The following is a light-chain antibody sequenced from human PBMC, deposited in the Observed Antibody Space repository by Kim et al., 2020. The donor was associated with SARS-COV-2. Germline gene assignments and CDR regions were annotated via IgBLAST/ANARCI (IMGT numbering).Light chain of an antibody. CDR3: PQYYGPPFT. CDR2: IAS. CDR1: QGITNS. V-gene: IGKV1-NL1*01. J-gene: IGKJ2*01. Sequence: DIQMTQSPSSLSASVGDRVTITCRASQGITNSLAWYQQKPGQAPKLLLDIASRLQSGVPSRFSGGGSGAEYTLTISSLQPEDFATYFCPQYYGPPFTFGQGTKLEI.